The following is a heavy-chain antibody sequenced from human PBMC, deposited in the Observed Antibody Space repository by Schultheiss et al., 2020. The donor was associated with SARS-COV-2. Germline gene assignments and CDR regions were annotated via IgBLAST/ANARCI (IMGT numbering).Heavy chain of an antibody. CDR3: ARRGDTAVYYCARMGELAYCGGDCYYGAFDI. V-gene: IGHV3-30*07. CDR1: GFTFSSYA. Sequence: GGSLRLSCAASGFTFSSYAMHWVRQAPGKGLEWVAVISYDGSNKYYANSVKGRFTISRDNSKNSLYLQMNSLRAGDTAVYYCARRGDTAVYYCARMGELAYCGGDCYYGAFDIWGQGTMVTVSS. D-gene: IGHD2-21*02. CDR2: ISYDGSNK. J-gene: IGHJ3*02.